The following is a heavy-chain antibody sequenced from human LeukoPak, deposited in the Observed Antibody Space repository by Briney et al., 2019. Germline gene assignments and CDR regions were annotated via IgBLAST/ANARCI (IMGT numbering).Heavy chain of an antibody. CDR3: AKDRYYYDSSGYYRAYYYYYGMDV. J-gene: IGHJ6*02. CDR2: ISYDGSNK. CDR1: GFTFSSYG. V-gene: IGHV3-30*18. Sequence: GGSLRLSCAASGFTFSSYGMHWVRQAPGKGLEWVAVISYDGSNKYYADSVKGRFTISRDNSKNTLYLQMNSLRAEDTAVYYCAKDRYYYDSSGYYRAYYYYYGMDVWGQGTTVTVSS. D-gene: IGHD3-22*01.